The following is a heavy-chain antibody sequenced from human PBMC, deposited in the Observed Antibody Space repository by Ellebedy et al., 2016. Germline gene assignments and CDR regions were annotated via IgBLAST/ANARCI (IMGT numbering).Heavy chain of an antibody. J-gene: IGHJ6*02. D-gene: IGHD6-19*01. CDR3: AREPSGLVGYYGMDV. Sequence: GESLKISXAASGFTFSSYWMSWVRQAPGKGLEWVANIKQDGSEKYYVDSVKGRFTISRDNAKNSLYLQMNSLRAEDTAVYYCAREPSGLVGYYGMDVWGQGTTVTVSS. CDR2: IKQDGSEK. V-gene: IGHV3-7*01. CDR1: GFTFSSYW.